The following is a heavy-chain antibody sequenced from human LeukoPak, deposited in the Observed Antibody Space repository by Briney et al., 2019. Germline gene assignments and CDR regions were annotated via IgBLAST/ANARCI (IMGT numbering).Heavy chain of an antibody. V-gene: IGHV3-7*01. CDR1: GFTFNSYL. J-gene: IGHJ4*02. CDR3: ARGGGDY. CDR2: IKQDGSDK. Sequence: GGFLRLSCAASGFTFNSYLMTWVRQAPGKGLEWVANIKQDGSDKKYVDSVKGRFTISRDNAKNSLYLQMDSLRDEDTAVYYCARGGGDYWGQGTLVTVTS. D-gene: IGHD1-26*01.